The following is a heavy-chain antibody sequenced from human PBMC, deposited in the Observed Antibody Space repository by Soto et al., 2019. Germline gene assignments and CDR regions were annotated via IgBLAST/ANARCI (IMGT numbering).Heavy chain of an antibody. V-gene: IGHV4-31*03. CDR2: IYYSGST. CDR1: GGSISSGGYY. CDR3: AAPDYGDGADAFDI. D-gene: IGHD4-17*01. J-gene: IGHJ3*02. Sequence: PSETLSLTCTVSGGSISSGGYYWSWIRQHPGKGLEWIGYIYYSGSTYYNPSLKSRVTISVDTSKNQFSLELSSVTAADTAVYYCAAPDYGDGADAFDIWGQGTMVTVS.